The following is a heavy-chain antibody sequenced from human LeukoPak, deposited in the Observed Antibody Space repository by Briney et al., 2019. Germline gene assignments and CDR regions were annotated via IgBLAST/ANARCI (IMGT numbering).Heavy chain of an antibody. CDR1: GFIFSNYG. J-gene: IGHJ4*02. Sequence: PGGSLRLSCAASGFIFSNYGMSWVRQAPGKGLEWVANIKQDGSEKYYVDSVKGRFTISRDNAKNSLYLQMSSLGAEDTAVYYCASGSAFDYWGQGILVTVSS. V-gene: IGHV3-7*01. CDR3: ASGSAFDY. D-gene: IGHD2-15*01. CDR2: IKQDGSEK.